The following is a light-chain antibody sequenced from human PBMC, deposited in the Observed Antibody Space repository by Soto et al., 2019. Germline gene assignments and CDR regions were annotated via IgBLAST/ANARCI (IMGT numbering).Light chain of an antibody. CDR3: LQYGSSPHT. Sequence: EIVLTQSPGTLSLSPGERATLSCRASQSVSSNYLAWFQQKPGQAPRLLISGASNRASDIPDRFSGSGSWTXFXLTISRLEPEDFAVYYCLQYGSSPHTFGQGTRLESK. CDR2: GAS. J-gene: IGKJ5*01. V-gene: IGKV3-20*01. CDR1: QSVSSNY.